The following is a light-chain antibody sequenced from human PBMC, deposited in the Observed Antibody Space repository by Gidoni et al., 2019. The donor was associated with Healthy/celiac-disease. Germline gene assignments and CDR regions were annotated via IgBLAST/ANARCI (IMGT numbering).Light chain of an antibody. J-gene: IGKJ1*01. CDR2: AAS. CDR3: QQLNSYPGT. Sequence: DIQLTQSPSFLSAAVGHRVTITCRASQGISSYLAWYQQKPGKAPKLLIYAASTLQSGVPSRFSGSGSGTEFTLTISSLQPEDFATYYCQQLNSYPGTFGQGTKVEIK. V-gene: IGKV1-9*01. CDR1: QGISSY.